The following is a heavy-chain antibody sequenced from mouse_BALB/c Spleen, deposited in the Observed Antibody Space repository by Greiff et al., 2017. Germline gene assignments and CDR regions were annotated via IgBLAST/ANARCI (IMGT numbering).Heavy chain of an antibody. CDR1: GYTFTSYW. V-gene: IGHV1S127*01. CDR2: IDPSDSYT. Sequence: VQLQQPGAELVKPGASVKMSCKASGYTFTSYWMHWVKQRPGQGLEWIGVIDPSDSYTSYNQKFKGKATLTVDTSSSTAYMQLSSLTSEDSAVYYCVTTVGYFDVWGAGTTVTVSS. CDR3: VTTVGYFDV. D-gene: IGHD1-1*01. J-gene: IGHJ1*01.